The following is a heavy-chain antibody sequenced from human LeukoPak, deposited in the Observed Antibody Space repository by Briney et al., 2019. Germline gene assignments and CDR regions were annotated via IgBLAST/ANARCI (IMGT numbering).Heavy chain of an antibody. Sequence: PSETLSLTCTVSGGSISGSHWGWIRHPPGKGLEWIMSLYSTGTTEYNASLKSRVAMSVDTSKNQRSLKLTSVTAADTAVYYCVVRPLTAPRAWFDPWGQGLLVTVSA. CDR2: LYSTGTT. J-gene: IGHJ5*02. D-gene: IGHD5-18*01. V-gene: IGHV4-59*12. CDR1: GGSISGSH. CDR3: VVRPLTAPRAWFDP.